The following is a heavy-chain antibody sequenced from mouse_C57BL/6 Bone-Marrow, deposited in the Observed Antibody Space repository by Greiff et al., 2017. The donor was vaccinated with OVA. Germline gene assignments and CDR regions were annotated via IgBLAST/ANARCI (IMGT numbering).Heavy chain of an antibody. D-gene: IGHD3-2*02. CDR1: GYTFTEYT. CDR3: ARHEDFDSSGYYYAMDY. Sequence: QVQLQQSGAELVKPGASVKLSCKASGYTFTEYTIHWVKQRSGQGLEWIGWFYPGSGSIKYNEKFKDKATLTADKSSSTVYMELSRLTSEDSAVYFCARHEDFDSSGYYYAMDYWGQGTSVTVSS. J-gene: IGHJ4*01. CDR2: FYPGSGSI. V-gene: IGHV1-62-2*01.